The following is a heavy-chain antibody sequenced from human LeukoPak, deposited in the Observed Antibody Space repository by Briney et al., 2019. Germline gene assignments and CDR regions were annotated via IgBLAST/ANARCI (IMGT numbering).Heavy chain of an antibody. CDR3: ARPGYDILTGYKYTRRENWFDP. CDR2: TNPSGGST. V-gene: IGHV1-46*01. J-gene: IGHJ5*02. Sequence: GASVKVSCKASGYTFTSYYMHWVRQAPGQGLEWMGITNPSGGSTSYAQKFQGRVTMTRDTSTSTVYMELSSLRSEDTAVYYCARPGYDILTGYKYTRRENWFDPWGQGTLVTVSS. D-gene: IGHD3-9*01. CDR1: GYTFTSYY.